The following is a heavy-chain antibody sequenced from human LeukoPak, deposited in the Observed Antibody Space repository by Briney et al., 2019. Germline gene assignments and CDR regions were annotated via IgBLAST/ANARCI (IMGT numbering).Heavy chain of an antibody. V-gene: IGHV3-7*01. D-gene: IGHD1-26*01. CDR3: ARDHFIWWGLSRPGASDI. J-gene: IGHJ3*02. CDR1: GFTFGTYW. Sequence: PGGSLRLSCAVSGFTFGTYWMTWVRQAPGKGLEWVANIKQDGSEKYYVDSVKGRFTISRDNSKNSLYLQMNSLRAEDTAVYYCARDHFIWWGLSRPGASDIWGQGTMVTVSS. CDR2: IKQDGSEK.